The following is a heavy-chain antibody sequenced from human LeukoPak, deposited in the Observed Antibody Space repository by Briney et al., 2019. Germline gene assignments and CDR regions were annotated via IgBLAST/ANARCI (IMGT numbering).Heavy chain of an antibody. V-gene: IGHV3-7*01. CDR1: GFTFSSYG. CDR2: IKQDGSEK. CDR3: ARGWSFDDYATFDY. J-gene: IGHJ4*02. D-gene: IGHD4-17*01. Sequence: GGSLRLSCAASGFTFSSYGMHWVRQAPGKGLEWVANIKQDGSEKYYVDSVKGRFTISRDNAKNSLYLQMNSLRAEDTAVYYCARGWSFDDYATFDYWGQGTLVTVSS.